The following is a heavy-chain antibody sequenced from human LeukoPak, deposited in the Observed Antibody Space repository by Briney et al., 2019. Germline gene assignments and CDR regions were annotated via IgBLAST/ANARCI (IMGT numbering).Heavy chain of an antibody. CDR3: SAHGY. J-gene: IGHJ4*02. D-gene: IGHD3-9*01. CDR2: ILPGGRES. V-gene: IGHV3-7*01. Sequence: PGGSLRLSCVVSGYSFSTNMMTWVRQAPGKGLEWVATILPGGRESYRVDSVKGRFTISRDNAKNSLYLQMNILRAEDTAVYYLSAHGYWGQGTLVTVTS. CDR1: GYSFSTNM.